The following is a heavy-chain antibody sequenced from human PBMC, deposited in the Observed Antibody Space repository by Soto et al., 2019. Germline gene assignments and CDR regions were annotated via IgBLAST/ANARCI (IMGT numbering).Heavy chain of an antibody. CDR1: GFAFTSYW. CDR2: VKSDGTTA. Sequence: GGSLRLSCEASGFAFTSYWMHWVRQAPGKGLVWVAGVKSDGTTATYADSVRGRFTISRDNAKNTLYLQMNSLSAEDTAVYYCARGAVGYDSSGYYYDYFDYWGQGTLVTVSS. CDR3: ARGAVGYDSSGYYYDYFDY. J-gene: IGHJ4*02. V-gene: IGHV3-74*01. D-gene: IGHD3-22*01.